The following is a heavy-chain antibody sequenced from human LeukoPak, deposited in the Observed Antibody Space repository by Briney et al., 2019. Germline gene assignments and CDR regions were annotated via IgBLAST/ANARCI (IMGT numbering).Heavy chain of an antibody. CDR2: ISYDGSNK. CDR1: GFTFSSYG. J-gene: IGHJ3*02. D-gene: IGHD3-22*01. V-gene: IGHV3-30*03. Sequence: SGGSLRLSCAASGFTFSSYGMHWVRQAPGKGLEWVAVISYDGSNKYYADSVKGRFTISRDNSKNTLYLQMNSLRVEDTAVYYCARGLFLSGYLDAFDIWGQGTVVTVSS. CDR3: ARGLFLSGYLDAFDI.